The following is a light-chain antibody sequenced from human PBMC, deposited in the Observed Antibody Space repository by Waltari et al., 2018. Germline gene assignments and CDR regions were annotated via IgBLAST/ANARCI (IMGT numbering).Light chain of an antibody. Sequence: EVVLTQSPGPLSLSPGERATLSCRASQSLSKYLVWYQQTPGQAPRLLIYAASTRATGVPDRFSGSGSGTDFSLTISRLEPEDFAVYYCQNHERLPATFGQGTRVEIK. J-gene: IGKJ1*01. CDR3: QNHERLPAT. V-gene: IGKV3-20*01. CDR2: AAS. CDR1: QSLSKY.